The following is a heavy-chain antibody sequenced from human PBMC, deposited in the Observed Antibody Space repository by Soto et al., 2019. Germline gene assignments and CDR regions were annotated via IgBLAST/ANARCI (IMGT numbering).Heavy chain of an antibody. D-gene: IGHD1-26*01. J-gene: IGHJ4*02. V-gene: IGHV3-53*01. Sequence: GGSLRLSCAASGFTVSSNYMSWVRQAPGKGLEWVSSIYTPGSTYYADSVKGRFTISRDNSKNTLYLQINSLRAEDTAVYYCARGLVGYTTAFDXWGQGTLVTVSX. CDR3: ARGLVGYTTAFDX. CDR1: GFTVSSNY. CDR2: IYTPGST.